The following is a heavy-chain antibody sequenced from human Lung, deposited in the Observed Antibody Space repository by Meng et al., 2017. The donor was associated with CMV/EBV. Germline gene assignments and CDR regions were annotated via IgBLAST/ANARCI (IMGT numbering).Heavy chain of an antibody. CDR2: IKQDGSEK. CDR3: ARDSKISSGSSSYYYYYGMDV. D-gene: IGHD6-6*01. V-gene: IGHV3-7*01. CDR1: GFXFSSYW. J-gene: IGHJ6*02. Sequence: GGSXRLXCAASGFXFSSYWMSWVRQAPGKGLEWVANIKQDGSEKYYVDSVKGRFTISRDNAKNSLYLQMNSLRAEDTAVYYCARDSKISSGSSSYYYYYGMDVWXQGTXVTVSS.